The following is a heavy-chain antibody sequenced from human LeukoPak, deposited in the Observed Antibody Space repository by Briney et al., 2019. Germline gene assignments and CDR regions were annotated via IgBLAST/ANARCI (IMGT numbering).Heavy chain of an antibody. CDR3: ARELVVGPAEYFQN. Sequence: QPGGSLRLSCAASGFTFSSYGMHWVRQAPGKGLEWVAVIWYDGSNKYYADSVKGRFTISRDNSKNTLYLQMNSLRAEDTAVYYCARELVVGPAEYFQNWGQGTLVTVSS. CDR1: GFTFSSYG. J-gene: IGHJ1*01. V-gene: IGHV3-33*01. D-gene: IGHD2-8*02. CDR2: IWYDGSNK.